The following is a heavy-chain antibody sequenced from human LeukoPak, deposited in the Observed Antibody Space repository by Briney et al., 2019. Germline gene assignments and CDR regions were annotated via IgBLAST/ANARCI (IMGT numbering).Heavy chain of an antibody. CDR2: ISWNSGSI. Sequence: PGGSLRLSCAASGFTFSDHYMSWIRQAPGKGLEWVSGISWNSGSIGYADSVKGRFTISRDNAKNSLYLQMNSLRAEDMALYYCAKAGLPRQWLVGVYFDYWGQGTLVTVSS. CDR3: AKAGLPRQWLVGVYFDY. CDR1: GFTFSDHY. D-gene: IGHD6-19*01. J-gene: IGHJ4*02. V-gene: IGHV3-9*03.